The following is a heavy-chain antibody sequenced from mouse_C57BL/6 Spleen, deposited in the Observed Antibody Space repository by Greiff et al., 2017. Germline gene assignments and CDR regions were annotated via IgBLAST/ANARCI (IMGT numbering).Heavy chain of an antibody. CDR2: ILPESGST. J-gene: IGHJ4*01. Sequence: QVQLQQSGAELMKPGASVKLSCKATGYTFTGYWIEWVKQRPGHGLEWIGKILPESGSTNYNEKFKGKATFTADTSSSTAYMQLSSLTTEDSAIYYCARRGAYDYDGRYFAMDYWGQGTSVTVSS. V-gene: IGHV1-9*01. CDR3: ARRGAYDYDGRYFAMDY. CDR1: GYTFTGYW. D-gene: IGHD2-4*01.